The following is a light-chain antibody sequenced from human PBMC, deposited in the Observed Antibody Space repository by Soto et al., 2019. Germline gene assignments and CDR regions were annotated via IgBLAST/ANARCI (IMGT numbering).Light chain of an antibody. V-gene: IGLV2-8*01. CDR3: GAHTVCKTGV. J-gene: IGLJ3*02. CDR1: SGDIGAYTY. Sequence: VLPKSPFAPASPGQSVTISCTGSSGDIGAYTYVSWYQQHPGMAPTHLIYDVNKRHSGVLHRFTGSHSGITASLTVSGLQAGDMADYYSGAHTVCKTGVFGGGPKVIVL. CDR2: DVN.